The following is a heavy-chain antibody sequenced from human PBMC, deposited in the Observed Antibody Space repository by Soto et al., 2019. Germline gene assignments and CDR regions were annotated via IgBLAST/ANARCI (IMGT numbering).Heavy chain of an antibody. Sequence: QVQLQESGPGLVKPSQTLSLTCTVSGGSISSDRYFWSWVRQHPGKGLEWIAYILNSGSTYFNPPPRIPVPFSVATLNSQSSLNLPSVTAADTAVYYCARGPTTFGFYHDVLDVWGQGTTVIVSS. V-gene: IGHV4-31*01. CDR2: ILNSGST. CDR3: ARGPTTFGFYHDVLDV. CDR1: GGSISSDRYF. J-gene: IGHJ6*02. D-gene: IGHD3-10*01.